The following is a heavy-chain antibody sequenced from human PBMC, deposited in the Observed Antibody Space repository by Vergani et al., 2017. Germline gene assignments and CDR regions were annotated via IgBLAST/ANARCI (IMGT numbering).Heavy chain of an antibody. Sequence: EVQLVESGGGLVKPGGSLRLSCAASGFSSSSYSMNWVRQAPGKGLEWVASISGSSSYVFYRDSVEGRFTITRDNAKKSVYLQMNSLRAEDTAVYYCAKDITLGEQLAIYYMDVWGKGP. CDR3: AKDITLGEQLAIYYMDV. CDR2: ISGSSSYV. CDR1: GFSSSSYS. V-gene: IGHV3-21*02. D-gene: IGHD6-6*01. J-gene: IGHJ6*03.